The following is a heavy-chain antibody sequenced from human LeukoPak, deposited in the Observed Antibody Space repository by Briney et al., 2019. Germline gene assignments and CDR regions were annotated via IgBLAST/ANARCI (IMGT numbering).Heavy chain of an antibody. CDR3: ARNKRMTPNDAFDI. V-gene: IGHV3-53*01. J-gene: IGHJ3*02. Sequence: GGSLRLSCAASGFTVSSSYMNWVRQVPGKGLEWVSVIYRDGTTYYADSVKGRFTISIDNSKNTLYLQMNSLRAEDTAMYYCARNKRMTPNDAFDIWGQGTVVTVSS. CDR2: IYRDGTT. CDR1: GFTVSSSY. D-gene: IGHD2-15*01.